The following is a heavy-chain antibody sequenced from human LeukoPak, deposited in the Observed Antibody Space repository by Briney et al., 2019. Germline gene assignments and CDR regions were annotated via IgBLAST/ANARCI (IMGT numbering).Heavy chain of an antibody. J-gene: IGHJ4*02. CDR2: ISSSSSYI. CDR3: ARGEWSSSPFDY. CDR1: GFTFSSYS. D-gene: IGHD6-6*01. Sequence: GGSLRLSCAASGFTFSSYSMNWVRQAPGKGVEWVSFISSSSSYIYYTDSVKGRLTISRDNAKNSLYLQLNSLRAEDTALYYCARGEWSSSPFDYWGQGTLVTVSS. V-gene: IGHV3-21*01.